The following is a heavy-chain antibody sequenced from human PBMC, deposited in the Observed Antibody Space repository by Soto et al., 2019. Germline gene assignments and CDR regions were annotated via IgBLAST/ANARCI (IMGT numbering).Heavy chain of an antibody. CDR2: INHSGST. J-gene: IGHJ4*02. CDR3: ARGHPPGNCSSTSCYVRDFDY. D-gene: IGHD2-2*01. V-gene: IGHV4-34*01. Sequence: QVQLQQWGAGLLKPSETLSLTCAVYGGSFSGYYWSWIRQPPGKGLEWIGEINHSGSTNYNPSLKSRVTISVDTSKNQFSLKLSSVTAADTAVYYCARGHPPGNCSSTSCYVRDFDYWGQGTLVTVSS. CDR1: GGSFSGYY.